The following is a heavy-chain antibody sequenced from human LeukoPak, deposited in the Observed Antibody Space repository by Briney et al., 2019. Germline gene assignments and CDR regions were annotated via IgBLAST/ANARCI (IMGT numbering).Heavy chain of an antibody. Sequence: GGSLRLSCTASGFAFSSYAMSWVRQAPGVGLEWVSVIGYGGDTFYADSVRGRFTISRDNSKNTLYLQMNTLRVEDTAVYYCARKTAGHYPFDSWGQGTLVTVSS. CDR3: ARKTAGHYPFDS. D-gene: IGHD3-22*01. J-gene: IGHJ4*01. CDR2: IGYGGDT. CDR1: GFAFSSYA. V-gene: IGHV3-23*01.